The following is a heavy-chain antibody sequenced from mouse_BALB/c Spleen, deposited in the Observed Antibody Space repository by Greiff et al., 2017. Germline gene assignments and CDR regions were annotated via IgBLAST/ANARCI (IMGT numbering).Heavy chain of an antibody. V-gene: IGHV1S81*02. CDR3: TREAIYYGNYGAY. D-gene: IGHD2-1*01. CDR2: INPSNGGT. CDR1: GYTFTSYY. J-gene: IGHJ3*01. Sequence: QVQLKESGAELVKPGASVKLSCKASGYTFTSYYMYWVKQRPGQGLEWIGEINPSNGGTNFNEKFKSKATLTVDKSSSTAYMQLSSLTSEDSAVYYCTREAIYYGNYGAYWGQGTLVTVSA.